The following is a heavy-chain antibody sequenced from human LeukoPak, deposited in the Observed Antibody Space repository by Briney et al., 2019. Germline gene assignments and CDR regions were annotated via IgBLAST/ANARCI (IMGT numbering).Heavy chain of an antibody. V-gene: IGHV3-66*01. D-gene: IGHD6-19*01. CDR3: AKERSLEIAVAGTTFDY. Sequence: GGSLRLSCAASGFTVSSNYMGWVRQAPGKGLEWVSVIYSGGDTYYADSVKGRFTISRDNSKNMIYLEMSSLKAEDTAVYYCAKERSLEIAVAGTTFDYWGRGTLVTVSS. CDR2: IYSGGDT. CDR1: GFTVSSNY. J-gene: IGHJ4*02.